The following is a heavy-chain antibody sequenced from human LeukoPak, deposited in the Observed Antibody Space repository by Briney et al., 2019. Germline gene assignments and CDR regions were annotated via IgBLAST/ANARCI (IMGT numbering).Heavy chain of an antibody. CDR1: DGSIIPYY. D-gene: IGHD1-14*01. V-gene: IGHV4-4*07. CDR3: AKLSPNRWFDP. Sequence: PSETLSLTCTVSDGSIIPYYWSWIRQPAGKGLEWIGRIYPSGSTTYNPSLKSRVTMSVDTSKNQFSLKLTSVTAADTAVYYCAKLSPNRWFDPWGQGILSPSPQ. J-gene: IGHJ5*02. CDR2: IYPSGST.